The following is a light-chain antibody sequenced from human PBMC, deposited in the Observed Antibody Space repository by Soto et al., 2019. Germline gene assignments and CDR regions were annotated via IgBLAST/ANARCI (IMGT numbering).Light chain of an antibody. Sequence: SYELTQPPSVSVSPGLTASITCSGDTLGDKSVSWFQQQPGQSPVLVLYQDSRRPSGIPERFSGSNSANTATLTISATQAMDEADYYCQTWDGSAVVFGGGTKLTVL. J-gene: IGLJ3*02. CDR3: QTWDGSAVV. CDR2: QDS. CDR1: TLGDKS. V-gene: IGLV3-1*01.